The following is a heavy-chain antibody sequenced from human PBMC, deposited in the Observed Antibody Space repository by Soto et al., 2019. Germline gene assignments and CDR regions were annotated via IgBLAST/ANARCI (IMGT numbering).Heavy chain of an antibody. Sequence: SETLSLTCTVSGSSINSSGYYWGWIRQPPGKGLEWIGSMFYGVSTYYNPSLKSRVTVSVDTSKNQFSLNLRSVTAADTAVYYCARLPSRHLVDYWGQRTLVTVSS. V-gene: IGHV4-39*01. CDR2: MFYGVST. CDR1: GSSINSSGYY. CDR3: ARLPSRHLVDY. D-gene: IGHD3-3*02. J-gene: IGHJ4*02.